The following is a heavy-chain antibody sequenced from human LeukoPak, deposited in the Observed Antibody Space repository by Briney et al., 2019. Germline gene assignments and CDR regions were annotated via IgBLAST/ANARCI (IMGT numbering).Heavy chain of an antibody. CDR3: ARVGGLGAFDI. D-gene: IGHD3-16*01. CDR1: GFTFSSYA. V-gene: IGHV3-30*04. J-gene: IGHJ3*02. Sequence: GRSLRPSCAASGFTFSSYAMHWVRQAPGKGLEWVAVISCDGSNKYYADSVKGRFTISRDNSKNTLYLQMNSLRAEDTAVYYCARVGGLGAFDIWGQGTMVTVSS. CDR2: ISCDGSNK.